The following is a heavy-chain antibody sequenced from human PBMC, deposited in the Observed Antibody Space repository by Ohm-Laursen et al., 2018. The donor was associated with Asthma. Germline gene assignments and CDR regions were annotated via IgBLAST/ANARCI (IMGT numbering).Heavy chain of an antibody. CDR3: ARMGIAAAGTHFDY. CDR1: GFTFSSYG. J-gene: IGHJ4*02. V-gene: IGHV3-33*01. Sequence: SLRLSCAASGFTFSSYGMHGVRQAPGKGLEGVAVIWYDGSNKYYADSVKGRFTISRDNSKNTLYLQMNSLRAEDTAVYYCARMGIAAAGTHFDYWGQGTLVTVSS. CDR2: IWYDGSNK. D-gene: IGHD6-13*01.